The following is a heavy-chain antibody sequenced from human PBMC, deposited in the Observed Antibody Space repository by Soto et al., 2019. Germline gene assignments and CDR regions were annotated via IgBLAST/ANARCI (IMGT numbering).Heavy chain of an antibody. Sequence: ASVKVSCKVSGYTLTELSMHWVRQAPGKGLEWTGGFDSEDGETIYAQKFQGRVTMTEDTSTDTAYMELSSLRSEDTAVYYCAKLDTNGSGSYYNGLSAFDIWGQGTMVTVSS. CDR2: FDSEDGET. D-gene: IGHD3-10*01. CDR3: AKLDTNGSGSYYNGLSAFDI. CDR1: GYTLTELS. V-gene: IGHV1-24*01. J-gene: IGHJ3*02.